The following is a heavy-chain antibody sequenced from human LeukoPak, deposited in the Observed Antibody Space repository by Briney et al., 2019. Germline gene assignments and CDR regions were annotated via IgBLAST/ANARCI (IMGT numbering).Heavy chain of an antibody. D-gene: IGHD4-11*01. CDR3: ARHKAYSDYVSD. CDR2: VYYNGDT. Sequence: SETLSLTCTASGGSISSSSHYWGWLRQPPGKGLEWIGSVYYNGDTYYNPSLKSRAITSVDTSRNQFSLRLSSVTAADMAIYYRARHKAYSDYVSDWGQGTLVTVSS. J-gene: IGHJ4*02. V-gene: IGHV4-39*01. CDR1: GGSISSSSHY.